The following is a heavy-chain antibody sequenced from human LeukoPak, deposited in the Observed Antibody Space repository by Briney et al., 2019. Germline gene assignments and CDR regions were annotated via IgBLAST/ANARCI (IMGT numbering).Heavy chain of an antibody. CDR1: GYTFTSYD. CDR3: ARFDQVSQTAGGY. D-gene: IGHD5/OR15-5a*01. CDR2: MSPNSGNT. V-gene: IGHV1-8*01. Sequence: ASVKVSCKASGYTFTSYDINWVRQATGQGLEWMGWMSPNSGNTGYAQKFQGRVTMTRNTSISTAYMELSSLRSEDTAVYYCARFDQVSQTAGGYWGQGTLLTVSS. J-gene: IGHJ4*02.